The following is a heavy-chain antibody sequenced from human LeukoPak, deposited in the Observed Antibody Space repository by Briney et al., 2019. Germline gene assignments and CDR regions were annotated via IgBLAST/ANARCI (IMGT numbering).Heavy chain of an antibody. D-gene: IGHD3-3*01. CDR3: ARTIFGVVTHAFDI. J-gene: IGHJ3*02. CDR1: GFTFSSYS. V-gene: IGHV3-21*01. CDR2: ISSSSSYI. Sequence: GGSLRLSCAASGFTFSSYSMNWVRQAPGKGLEWVSSISSSSSYIYYADSVKGRFTTSRDNAKNSLYLQMNSLRAEDTAVYYCARTIFGVVTHAFDIWGQGTMVTVSS.